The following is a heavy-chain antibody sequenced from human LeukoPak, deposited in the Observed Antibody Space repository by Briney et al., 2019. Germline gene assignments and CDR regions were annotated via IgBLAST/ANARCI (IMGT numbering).Heavy chain of an antibody. Sequence: ASVKVSCKGSGYTFTGYYMHWVRQAPGQGLEWMGWINPNSGGTNYAQKFQGRVTMTRDTSISTAYMELSRLRSDDTAVYYCARDNGKAGYFDYWGQGTLVTVSS. D-gene: IGHD3-10*01. CDR1: GYTFTGYY. CDR3: ARDNGKAGYFDY. J-gene: IGHJ4*02. CDR2: INPNSGGT. V-gene: IGHV1-2*02.